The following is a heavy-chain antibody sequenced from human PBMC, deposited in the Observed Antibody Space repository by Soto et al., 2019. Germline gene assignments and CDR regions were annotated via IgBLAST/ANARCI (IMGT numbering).Heavy chain of an antibody. CDR3: ARWDEYCTNGVCYTGHYYYGMDV. CDR2: IWYDGSNK. Sequence: GGSLRLSCAASGFTFSSYGMHWVRQAPGKGLEWVAVIWYDGSNKYYADSVKGRFTISRDNSKNTLYLQMNSLRAEDTAVYYCARWDEYCTNGVCYTGHYYYGMDVWGQGTTVTVSS. D-gene: IGHD2-8*01. CDR1: GFTFSSYG. J-gene: IGHJ6*02. V-gene: IGHV3-33*01.